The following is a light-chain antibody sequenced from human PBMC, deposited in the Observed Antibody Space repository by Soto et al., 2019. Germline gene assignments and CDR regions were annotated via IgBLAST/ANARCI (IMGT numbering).Light chain of an antibody. J-gene: IGKJ1*01. V-gene: IGKV3-15*01. CDR2: GAS. Sequence: EIVMTQSPATLSVSPGERATLSCGASQSVSSNLAWYQQKPGQAPRLLIYGASTRATGIPARFSGSGSGTEFTLTISSLQSEDFAVYYCQQYNYWRTFGQGTKVDIK. CDR1: QSVSSN. CDR3: QQYNYWRT.